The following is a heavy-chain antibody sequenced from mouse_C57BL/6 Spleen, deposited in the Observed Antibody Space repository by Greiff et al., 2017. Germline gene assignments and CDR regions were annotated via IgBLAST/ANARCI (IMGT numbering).Heavy chain of an antibody. Sequence: EVQGVESGGGLVKPGGSLKLSCAASGFTFSSYTMSWVRQTPEKRLEWVATISGGGGKTYYPDRVKGRFTISRDNAKNTLYLQMSSLRSEDTALYYCARGRGYDDYAMDYWGQGTSVTVSS. D-gene: IGHD2-2*01. J-gene: IGHJ4*01. CDR1: GFTFSSYT. CDR3: ARGRGYDDYAMDY. V-gene: IGHV5-9*01. CDR2: ISGGGGKT.